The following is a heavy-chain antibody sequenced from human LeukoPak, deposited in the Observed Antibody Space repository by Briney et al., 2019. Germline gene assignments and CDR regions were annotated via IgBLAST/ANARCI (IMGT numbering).Heavy chain of an antibody. J-gene: IGHJ5*02. D-gene: IGHD2-2*01. CDR2: INHSGST. CDR3: ARLDIVVVPASIPAVGFDP. CDR1: GGSFSGYY. Sequence: SETLSLTCTVYGGSFSGYYWSWIREPPGKGLEWIGEINHSGSTNYNPSLKSRVTMSVDTSKNQFSLKLSYVTAADTAVYFCARLDIVVVPASIPAVGFDPWGQGTLVTVSS. V-gene: IGHV4-34*01.